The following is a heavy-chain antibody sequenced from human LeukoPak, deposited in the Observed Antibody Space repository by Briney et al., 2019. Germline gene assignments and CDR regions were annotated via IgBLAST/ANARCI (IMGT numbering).Heavy chain of an antibody. Sequence: PSETLSLTCTVAGGSISSSSYYWGWIRQPPGKGLEWIGSIYYSGSTNYNPSLKSRVTISVDTSKNQFSLKLSSVTAADTAVYYCARVVADYVWGSYRRNWFDPWGQGTLVTVSS. CDR2: IYYSGST. CDR1: GGSISSSSYY. V-gene: IGHV4-39*07. J-gene: IGHJ5*02. D-gene: IGHD3-16*02. CDR3: ARVVADYVWGSYRRNWFDP.